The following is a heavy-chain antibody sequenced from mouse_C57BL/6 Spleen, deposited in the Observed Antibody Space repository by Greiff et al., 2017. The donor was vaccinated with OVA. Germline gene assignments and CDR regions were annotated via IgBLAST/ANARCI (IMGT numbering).Heavy chain of an antibody. Sequence: QVQLKESDAELVKPGASVKISCKVSGYTFTDHTIHWMKQRPEQGLEWIGYIYPRDGSTKYNEKFKGKATLTADKSSSTAYMQLNSLTSEDSAVYFCARARFITTVVAKNWYFDVWGTGTTVTVSS. CDR2: IYPRDGST. J-gene: IGHJ1*03. CDR3: ARARFITTVVAKNWYFDV. D-gene: IGHD1-1*01. CDR1: GYTFTDHT. V-gene: IGHV1-78*01.